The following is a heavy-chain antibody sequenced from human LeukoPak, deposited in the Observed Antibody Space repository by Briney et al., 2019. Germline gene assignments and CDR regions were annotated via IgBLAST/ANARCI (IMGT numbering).Heavy chain of an antibody. D-gene: IGHD6-6*01. V-gene: IGHV3-30*03. CDR2: ISHDGSEK. J-gene: IGHJ4*02. CDR1: GFTVSSNY. CDR3: ASVLDY. Sequence: GGSLRLSCAASGFTVSSNYMSWVRQAPGKGLEWVAVISHDGSEKYYADSVRGRFTISRDISKNTLYLQMNSLTTEDTSIYYCASVLDYWGQGILVTVSS.